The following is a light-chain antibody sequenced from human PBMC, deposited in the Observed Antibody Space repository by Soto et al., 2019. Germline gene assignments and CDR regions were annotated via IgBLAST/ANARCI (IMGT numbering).Light chain of an antibody. CDR2: DVS. Sequence: EIVMTQCPAGLSLCPGERVTLSSRSGQVVTTNFAWCQQKSGQSPRPLIYDVSTRATGVPARFSGTGYETDFNLTISGLQSEDSAVYFCQQYNNWPFSFGQGTRLEIK. J-gene: IGKJ5*01. CDR3: QQYNNWPFS. V-gene: IGKV3-15*01. CDR1: QVVTTN.